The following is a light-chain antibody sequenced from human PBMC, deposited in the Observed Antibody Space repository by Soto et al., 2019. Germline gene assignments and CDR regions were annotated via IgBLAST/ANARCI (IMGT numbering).Light chain of an antibody. CDR1: NSDVGSYNL. Sequence: QSVLTQPASVSGSPGQSITISCTGTNSDVGSYNLVSWYQHLPGKAPKLIIYEGSRWPSGISSRFSGSKSGNTASLTISGLQAEDEADYYCFSYTGSRTFVFGTGTKGTVL. V-gene: IGLV2-23*01. CDR2: EGS. J-gene: IGLJ1*01. CDR3: FSYTGSRTFV.